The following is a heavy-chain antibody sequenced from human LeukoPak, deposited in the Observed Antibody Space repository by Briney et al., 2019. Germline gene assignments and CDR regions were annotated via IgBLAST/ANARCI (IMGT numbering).Heavy chain of an antibody. J-gene: IGHJ4*02. CDR3: ARQIPFFDRGGAKPFYFDF. CDR2: ISYSGST. V-gene: IGHV4-31*03. CDR1: GDSISSDPFY. D-gene: IGHD3-22*01. Sequence: SQTLSLTCSVSGDSISSDPFYWSWIRRHPGKGPEWIGNISYSGSTYYTSSLKSRVTISVDTSKNQFSLNLGSVTTAGTAVYYCARQIPFFDRGGAKPFYFDFWGQGSLVTVSS.